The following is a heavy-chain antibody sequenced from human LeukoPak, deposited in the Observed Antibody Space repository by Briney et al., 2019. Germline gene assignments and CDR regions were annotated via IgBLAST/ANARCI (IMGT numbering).Heavy chain of an antibody. CDR3: ARELVATGVYFDY. D-gene: IGHD5-12*01. CDR1: GGSISSYY. V-gene: IGHV4-59*01. Sequence: PSETLSLTCTVSGGSISSYYWSWIRQPPGKGPEWIGYIYYSGSTNYNPSLKSRVTISVDTSKNQFSLKLSSVTAADTAVYYCARELVATGVYFDYWGQGTLVTVSS. CDR2: IYYSGST. J-gene: IGHJ4*02.